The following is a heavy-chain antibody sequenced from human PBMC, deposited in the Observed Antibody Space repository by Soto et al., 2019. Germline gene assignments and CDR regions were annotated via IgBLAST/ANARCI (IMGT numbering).Heavy chain of an antibody. CDR1: GFTFSSYE. CDR2: ISSSGSIK. J-gene: IGHJ4*02. D-gene: IGHD6-13*01. V-gene: IGHV3-48*03. Sequence: PGGSLRLSCAASGFTFSSYEMNWVRQAPGKGLEWVAYISSSGSIKYYADSVKGRFTISRDTSKNTLYLQMDSLRAEDTALYYWAKSYSSNWYDYFDYWGQGTLVTVSS. CDR3: AKSYSSNWYDYFDY.